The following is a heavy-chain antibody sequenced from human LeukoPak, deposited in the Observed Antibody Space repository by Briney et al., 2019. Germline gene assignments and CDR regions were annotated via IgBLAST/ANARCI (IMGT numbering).Heavy chain of an antibody. J-gene: IGHJ3*02. CDR1: GGSISSSSYY. CDR3: ARHSVSVGSGNDASDI. D-gene: IGHD2-15*01. CDR2: IYYSGST. V-gene: IGHV4-39*01. Sequence: SETLSLTCTVSGGSISSSSYYWGWIRQPPGKGLEWIGSIYYSGSTYYNPSLKSRVTISVDTSKNQFSLKLSSVTAADTAVYYCARHSVSVGSGNDASDIWGQGTMVTVSS.